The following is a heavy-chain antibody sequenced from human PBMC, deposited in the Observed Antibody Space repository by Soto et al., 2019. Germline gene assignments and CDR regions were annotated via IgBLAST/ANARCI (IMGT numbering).Heavy chain of an antibody. CDR2: INSDGDVR. CDR3: SSRYVFDI. J-gene: IGHJ3*02. V-gene: IGHV3-48*01. Sequence: GGSXRLSCKVSGFSLMTSGMNWVRQAPGKGLEWVSYINSDGDVRHYADSVKGRFTVSRDNDKNLVYLQMNNVGAADTAVYFCSSRYVFDIWGQGATVTVSS. D-gene: IGHD6-13*01. CDR1: GFSLMTSG.